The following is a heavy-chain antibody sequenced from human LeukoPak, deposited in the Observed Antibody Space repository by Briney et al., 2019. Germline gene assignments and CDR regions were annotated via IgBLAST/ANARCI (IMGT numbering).Heavy chain of an antibody. Sequence: PSETLSLTCTVSGGSISSGGYYWSWIRQHPGKGLEWIGYIYYSGSTYYNPSLKSRVTISVDMSKNQFSLKLSSVTAADTAVYYCARAISALGNMDVWGKGTTVTVSS. CDR2: IYYSGST. CDR3: ARAISALGNMDV. J-gene: IGHJ6*03. V-gene: IGHV4-31*03. D-gene: IGHD3-3*01. CDR1: GGSISSGGYY.